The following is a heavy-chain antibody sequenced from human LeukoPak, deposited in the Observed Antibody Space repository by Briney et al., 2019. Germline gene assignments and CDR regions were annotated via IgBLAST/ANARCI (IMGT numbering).Heavy chain of an antibody. J-gene: IGHJ4*02. D-gene: IGHD3-22*01. CDR2: INHSGST. CDR1: GGSFRGYY. Sequence: SETLSLTCAVYGGSFRGYYWSWIRQPPGKGLEWIGEINHSGSTNYNPSLKSRVTISVDTSKNQFSLKLSSVTAADTAVYYCARVNHYYDSSGPDYWGQGTLVTVSS. V-gene: IGHV4-34*01. CDR3: ARVNHYYDSSGPDY.